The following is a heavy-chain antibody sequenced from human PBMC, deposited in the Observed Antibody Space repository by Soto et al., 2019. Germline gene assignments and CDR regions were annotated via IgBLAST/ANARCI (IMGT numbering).Heavy chain of an antibody. CDR1: GFTLSSYA. CDR3: ARDRGYSGYDREVFDF. Sequence: EVQLLQSGGGLVQPGGSMRLSCVASGFTLSSYAKNWVRQAPGKGPEWVSSISATGGSAYYADSVKGRFTISRDNSKNTLYLQMDSLRADDTAVYYCARDRGYSGYDREVFDFWGQGTLVTVSS. J-gene: IGHJ4*02. CDR2: ISATGGSA. V-gene: IGHV3-23*01. D-gene: IGHD5-12*01.